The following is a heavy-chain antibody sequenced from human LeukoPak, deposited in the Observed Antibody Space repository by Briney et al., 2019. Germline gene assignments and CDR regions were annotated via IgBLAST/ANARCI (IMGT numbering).Heavy chain of an antibody. CDR2: IYTSGST. V-gene: IGHV4-61*02. D-gene: IGHD3-10*01. CDR3: ASLIWFGELSLYPRFDY. J-gene: IGHJ4*02. CDR1: GGSISSGSYY. Sequence: PSETLSLTCTVSGGSISSGSYYWNWIRQPAGKGLEWIGRIYTSGSTDYNPSLKSRVTISVDTSKNQFSLKLSSVTAADTAVYYCASLIWFGELSLYPRFDYWGQGTLVTVSS.